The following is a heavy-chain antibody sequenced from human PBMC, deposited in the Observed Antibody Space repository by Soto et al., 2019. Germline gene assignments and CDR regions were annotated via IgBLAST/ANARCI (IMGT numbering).Heavy chain of an antibody. V-gene: IGHV3-53*01. CDR3: AKEPPAPNIAAAGYGMDV. D-gene: IGHD6-13*01. CDR1: GFTVSSNY. Sequence: GGSLRLSCAASGFTVSSNYMSWVRQAPGKGLEWVSVIFSGGSTYYADSVKGRFTISRDSSKNTLYLQMNSLRAEDTAVYYCAKEPPAPNIAAAGYGMDVWGQGTTVTVSS. J-gene: IGHJ6*02. CDR2: IFSGGST.